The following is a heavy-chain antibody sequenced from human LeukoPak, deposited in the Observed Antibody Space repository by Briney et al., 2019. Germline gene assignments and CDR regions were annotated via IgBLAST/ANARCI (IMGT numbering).Heavy chain of an antibody. Sequence: PGGSLRLSCAASGFTFRTSGMNWVRQAPGKGLEWVSYISSSGTTISYAQSVKGRFTITRDNAQNSLTLHMNTLRADDTAVYYCAKDGGTPFDHWGQGTLVTVSS. D-gene: IGHD1-26*01. V-gene: IGHV3-48*01. CDR3: AKDGGTPFDH. J-gene: IGHJ4*02. CDR1: GFTFRTSG. CDR2: ISSSGTTI.